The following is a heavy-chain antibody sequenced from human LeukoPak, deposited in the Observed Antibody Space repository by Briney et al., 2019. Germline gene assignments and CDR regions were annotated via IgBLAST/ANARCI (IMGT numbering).Heavy chain of an antibody. D-gene: IGHD2-21*02. CDR2: IIPIFGTA. J-gene: IGHJ4*02. Sequence: GSSVKVSCKASGGTFSSYAISWVRQAPGQALEWMGRIIPIFGTANYAQKFQGRVTITTDESTSTAYMELSSLRSEDTAVYYCASSNLAYCGGDCYSAFDYWGQGTLVTVSS. CDR1: GGTFSSYA. V-gene: IGHV1-69*05. CDR3: ASSNLAYCGGDCYSAFDY.